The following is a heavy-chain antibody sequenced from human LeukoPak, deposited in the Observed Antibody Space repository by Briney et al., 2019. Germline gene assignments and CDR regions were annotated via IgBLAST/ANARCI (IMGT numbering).Heavy chain of an antibody. V-gene: IGHV4-59*13. J-gene: IGHJ3*02. D-gene: IGHD3-10*01. CDR3: ARAYYYGSGSYGFDI. CDR2: IYYSGST. CDR1: GGSISSYY. Sequence: SETLSLTCTVSGGSISSYYWSWIRQPPGKGLEWIGYIYYSGSTNYNPSLKSRVTISVDTSKNQFSLKLSSVTAADTAVYYCARAYYYGSGSYGFDIWGQGTMVTVSS.